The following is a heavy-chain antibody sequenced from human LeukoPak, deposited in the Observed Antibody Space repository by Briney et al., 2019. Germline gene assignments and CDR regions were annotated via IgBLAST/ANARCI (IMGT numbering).Heavy chain of an antibody. V-gene: IGHV3-53*01. Sequence: QPGGSLRLSCAASGFSVSSNYMSWVRQAPGKGLEWVALIYSDETTYYADSVKGRFTISRDNSKSTLYLQMNSLRAEDTAVYYCARHWELRGQGTLVTVSS. CDR1: GFSVSSNY. CDR2: IYSDETT. CDR3: ARHWEL. J-gene: IGHJ4*02. D-gene: IGHD1-26*01.